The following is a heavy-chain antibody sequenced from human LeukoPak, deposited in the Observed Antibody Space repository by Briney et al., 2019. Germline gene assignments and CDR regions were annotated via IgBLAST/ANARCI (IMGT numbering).Heavy chain of an antibody. CDR2: INHGGTT. V-gene: IGHV4-34*01. CDR3: ARGRVRVSPGTGYFDS. J-gene: IGHJ4*02. D-gene: IGHD2-15*01. CDR1: GGSLNGYN. Sequence: SETLSLTCGLSGGSLNGYNWNWIRQTPLKGLEWIGEINHGGTTHYNPSLESRVIISIDTFKSQFSLILNSVTAADTAVFYCARGRVRVSPGTGYFDSWSQGAQVIVSS.